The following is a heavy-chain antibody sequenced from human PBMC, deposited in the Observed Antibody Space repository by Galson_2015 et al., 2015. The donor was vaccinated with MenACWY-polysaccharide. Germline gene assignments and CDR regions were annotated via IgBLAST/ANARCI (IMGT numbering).Heavy chain of an antibody. CDR3: TRADCSGRAGYFAC. Sequence: SVKVSCKASGGTFDDHAFTWLRQAPGQGLEWVGRIIPLLGKPNYAQKIQDRVTIIADKSTSTVYMELSSLRSEDTAVYYSTRADCSGRAGYFACGCQRTRLTVSA. D-gene: IGHD2-15*01. V-gene: IGHV1-69*10. J-gene: IGHJ4*02. CDR1: GGTFDDHA. CDR2: IIPLLGKP.